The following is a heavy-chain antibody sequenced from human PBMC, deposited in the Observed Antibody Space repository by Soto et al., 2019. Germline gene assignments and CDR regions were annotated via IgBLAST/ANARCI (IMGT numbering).Heavy chain of an antibody. CDR2: ISGSSSPI. J-gene: IGHJ4*02. CDR1: GFTFSSYS. Sequence: EAQLVESGGGLVQPGGSLRLSCAASGFTFSSYSMNWVRQAPGKGLEWVSSISGSSSPIYYADSVKGRLTISRDNAMNSLHLQMNGLRAEDTAVYYCVREHSLSSRRYYFDYWGQGTLVTVSS. D-gene: IGHD6-6*01. V-gene: IGHV3-48*01. CDR3: VREHSLSSRRYYFDY.